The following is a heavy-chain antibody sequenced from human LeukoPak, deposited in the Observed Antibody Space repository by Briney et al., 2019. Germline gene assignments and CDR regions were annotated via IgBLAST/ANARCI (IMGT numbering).Heavy chain of an antibody. J-gene: IGHJ4*02. CDR2: ISGSGAST. CDR3: AKDVGKWESLHFFDY. CDR1: GFTLSTNG. Sequence: GSLRLSCLTSGFTLSTNGMRWVRQAPGEGVEGISGISGSGASTYYADSVKGRFTISRDDSRNTLYLQMNSLRGDDTAVYYCAKDVGKWESLHFFDYWGQGTLVTVSS. V-gene: IGHV3-23*01. D-gene: IGHD1-26*01.